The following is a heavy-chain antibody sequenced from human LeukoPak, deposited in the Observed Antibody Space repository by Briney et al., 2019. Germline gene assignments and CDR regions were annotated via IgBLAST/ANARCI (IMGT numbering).Heavy chain of an antibody. CDR2: NSGSGDEI. Sequence: GGSLSLSCAASGFTFSRYAMSWVRQAPGKGLEWVASNSGSGDEIHYADSVKGRFTISRDISKNTLYVQMNSLGAEDTAVYYCVKDPGRNNLDFEYWGQGILVTVSS. CDR1: GFTFSRYA. D-gene: IGHD3-10*01. J-gene: IGHJ4*02. V-gene: IGHV3-23*01. CDR3: VKDPGRNNLDFEY.